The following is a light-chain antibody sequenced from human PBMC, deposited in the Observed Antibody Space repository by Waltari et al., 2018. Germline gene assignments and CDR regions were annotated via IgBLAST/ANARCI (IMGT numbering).Light chain of an antibody. CDR2: KAS. J-gene: IGKJ4*01. Sequence: DIQMTQSPSTLSASVGARVPITCRASQRISNWLAWYQQKPGKAPKLLIYKASKLENGVPSRFSGSGSGTEFTLTISSLQPDDFAAYYCQQYDSFPLTFGGGTNVEV. CDR3: QQYDSFPLT. V-gene: IGKV1-5*03. CDR1: QRISNW.